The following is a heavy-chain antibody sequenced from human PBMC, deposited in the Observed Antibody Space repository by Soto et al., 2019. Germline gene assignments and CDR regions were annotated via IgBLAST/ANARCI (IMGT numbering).Heavy chain of an antibody. CDR1: GFTFSSYA. CDR2: ISYDGSNK. D-gene: IGHD4-17*01. V-gene: IGHV3-30-3*01. J-gene: IGHJ2*01. Sequence: QVQLVESGGGVVQPGRSLRLSCAASGFTFSSYAMHWVRQAPGKGLEWVAVISYDGSNKYYADSVKGRFTISRDNSKNTLDLQLNSLRAEDTAVYYCASSPYGDSTGYFDLWGRGTLVTVSS. CDR3: ASSPYGDSTGYFDL.